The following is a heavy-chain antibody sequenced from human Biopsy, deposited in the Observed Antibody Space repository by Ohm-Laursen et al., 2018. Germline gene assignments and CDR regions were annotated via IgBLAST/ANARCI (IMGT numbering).Heavy chain of an antibody. CDR3: ARDRYYGSESYYSHYNMDV. CDR1: GFAFSSYG. Sequence: SLRLSCTASGFAFSSYGIHWVRQAPGKGLEWVAVIWYDGSNKYSADSVKGRFSISRDNSKNTVYLQMNSLRAADTAVYYCARDRYYGSESYYSHYNMDVWGQGTTVSLSS. D-gene: IGHD3-10*01. CDR2: IWYDGSNK. V-gene: IGHV3-33*08. J-gene: IGHJ6*02.